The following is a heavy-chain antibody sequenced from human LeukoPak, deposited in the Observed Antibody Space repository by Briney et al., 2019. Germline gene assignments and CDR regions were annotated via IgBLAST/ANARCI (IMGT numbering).Heavy chain of an antibody. CDR1: GYTFTGYY. CDR3: ATSVITQAY. D-gene: IGHD3-22*01. CDR2: INPNSGVT. J-gene: IGHJ4*02. Sequence: GASVKVSCKXSGYTFTGYYIHWVRQAPGQGLEWMGWINPNSGVTNYAQKFQGRVTMARDTSINTAYMELSRLRSDDTAVYYCATSVITQAYWGQGTLVTVSS. V-gene: IGHV1-2*02.